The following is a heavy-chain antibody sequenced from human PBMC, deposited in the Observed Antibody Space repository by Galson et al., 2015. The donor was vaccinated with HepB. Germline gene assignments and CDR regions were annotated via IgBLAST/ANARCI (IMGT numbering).Heavy chain of an antibody. D-gene: IGHD3-10*01. V-gene: IGHV3-23*01. Sequence: SLRLSCAASGFTFSSYAMSWVRQAPGKGLEWVSAISGSGGSTYYADSVKGRFTISRDNSKNTLYLEMNSLRADDTAVYYCAKDGSDPIWFGELLLFYGSHWGQGTLVTVSS. CDR2: ISGSGGST. J-gene: IGHJ4*02. CDR1: GFTFSSYA. CDR3: AKDGSDPIWFGELLLFYGSH.